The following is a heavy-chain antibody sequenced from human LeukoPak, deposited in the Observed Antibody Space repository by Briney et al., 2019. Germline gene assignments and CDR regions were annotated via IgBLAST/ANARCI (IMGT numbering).Heavy chain of an antibody. D-gene: IGHD3-22*01. CDR2: INPSGGTT. J-gene: IGHJ4*02. Sequence: ASVKVSCKASGYTFTSYYIHWVRQAIGQGLEWMAIINPSGGTTSYAQKFQDRITMTRDTSTGTVYMELSSLRSDDTAVYYCARAKYYDSIGYPLTFDYWGQGTLVTVSS. CDR1: GYTFTSYY. CDR3: ARAKYYDSIGYPLTFDY. V-gene: IGHV1-46*01.